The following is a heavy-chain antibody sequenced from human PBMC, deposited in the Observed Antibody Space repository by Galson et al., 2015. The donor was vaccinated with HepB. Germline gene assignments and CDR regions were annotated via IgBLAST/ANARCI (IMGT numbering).Heavy chain of an antibody. V-gene: IGHV3-21*01. Sequence: SLRLSCAASGFTFSSYSMNWVRQAPGKGLEWVSSISSGSTYIYSAYSVKGRFTISRDNAKNSLYLQMNSLRAEDTAVYYCASESCSGGSCHGGLDPWGQGTLVTVSS. J-gene: IGHJ5*02. D-gene: IGHD2-15*01. CDR1: GFTFSSYS. CDR3: ASESCSGGSCHGGLDP. CDR2: ISSGSTYI.